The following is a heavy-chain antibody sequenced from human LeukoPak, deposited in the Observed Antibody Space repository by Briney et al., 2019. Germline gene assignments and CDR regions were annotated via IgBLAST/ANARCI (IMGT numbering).Heavy chain of an antibody. J-gene: IGHJ3*02. V-gene: IGHV3-7*01. Sequence: GGSLRLSCAASGFTFSSYWMSWVRQAPGKGLEWVANIKQDGSEKYYVDSVKGRFTISRDNAKNSMYLQMNSLRAEDTAVYYCARVAWGDYYDSSGYYYGGAFDIWGQGTMVTVSS. CDR3: ARVAWGDYYDSSGYYYGGAFDI. CDR2: IKQDGSEK. CDR1: GFTFSSYW. D-gene: IGHD3-22*01.